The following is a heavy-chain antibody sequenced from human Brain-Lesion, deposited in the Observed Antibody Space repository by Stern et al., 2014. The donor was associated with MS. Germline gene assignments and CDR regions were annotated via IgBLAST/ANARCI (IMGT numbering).Heavy chain of an antibody. Sequence: EMQLVASGGGLVKSGGSLRLSCAASGFTFSQAWMGWVRQVPGKGLEWVGHIKSRTDGGTANYAASVKDRFTVSRDNSANMLYLQMNSLTIEDTAVYYCVAGAQLWLWGQGTLVTVSS. CDR2: IKSRTDGGTA. V-gene: IGHV3-15*01. CDR1: GFTFSQAW. CDR3: VAGAQLWL. J-gene: IGHJ4*02. D-gene: IGHD1-1*01.